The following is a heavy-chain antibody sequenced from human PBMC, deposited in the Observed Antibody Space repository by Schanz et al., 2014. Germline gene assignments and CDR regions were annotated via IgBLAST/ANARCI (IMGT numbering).Heavy chain of an antibody. D-gene: IGHD6-13*01. Sequence: VQLVESGGGVVQPGRSLRLSCVASGFTFSSYSMNWVRQAPGKGLEWVSYVSRSTPDIYYADSVKGRFTMSRDNAKNSVFLQMNGLRVEDTAVYYCVSQTGSPNYWGQGTLVTVSS. V-gene: IGHV3-48*01. CDR3: VSQTGSPNY. CDR1: GFTFSSYS. CDR2: VSRSTPDI. J-gene: IGHJ4*02.